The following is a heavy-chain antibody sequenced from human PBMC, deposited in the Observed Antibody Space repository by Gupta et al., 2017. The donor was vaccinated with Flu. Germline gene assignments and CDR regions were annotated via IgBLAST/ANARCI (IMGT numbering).Heavy chain of an antibody. CDR3: VRLTPCGGDCYYFQH. D-gene: IGHD2-21*02. Sequence: QVQLLQSGAEVKKSGSSVKVSCQASGDTFNSNTFSWVRQAPGQGLEWMGGILPVIGATNYAQEFQGRVTITADEATSTVYMEVSSLKSDDTAVYYCVRLTPCGGDCYYFQHWGQGTLVTVPS. V-gene: IGHV1-69*01. CDR1: GDTFNSNT. CDR2: ILPVIGAT. J-gene: IGHJ1*01.